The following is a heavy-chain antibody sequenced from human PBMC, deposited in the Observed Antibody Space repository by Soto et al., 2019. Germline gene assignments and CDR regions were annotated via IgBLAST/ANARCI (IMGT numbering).Heavy chain of an antibody. CDR2: INPNSGGT. V-gene: IGHV1-2*04. J-gene: IGHJ4*02. D-gene: IGHD5-12*01. CDR3: ARDQGDGYNYFDY. Sequence: ASVKVSCKASGYTFTGYYMHWVRQAPGQGLEWMGWINPNSGGTNYAQKFQGWVTMTRDTSISTAYMELSRLRSDDTAVYYCARDQGDGYNYFDYWGQGTLVTVSS. CDR1: GYTFTGYY.